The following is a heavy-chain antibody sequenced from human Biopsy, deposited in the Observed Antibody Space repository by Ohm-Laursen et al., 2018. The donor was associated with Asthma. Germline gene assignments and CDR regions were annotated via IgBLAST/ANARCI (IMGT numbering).Heavy chain of an antibody. Sequence: GSSVKVSCKFSGYSLTDLSMHWVRQAPGQGLEWMGGHDHEEGGTVNARRFQGRVTMTEDTSTGTAYMELSSLSSDDTAVYYCASDFPKDYVRYNFQFWGQGTLVTVSS. J-gene: IGHJ4*02. CDR3: ASDFPKDYVRYNFQF. CDR2: HDHEEGGT. D-gene: IGHD4-17*01. CDR1: GYSLTDLS. V-gene: IGHV1-24*01.